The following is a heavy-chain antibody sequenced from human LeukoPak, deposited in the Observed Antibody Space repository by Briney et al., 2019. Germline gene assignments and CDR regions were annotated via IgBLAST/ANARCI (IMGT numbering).Heavy chain of an antibody. CDR2: IYYSGST. J-gene: IGHJ3*02. CDR1: GGSISSYY. CDR3: ASFRDTADAFDI. D-gene: IGHD5-18*01. V-gene: IGHV4-59*01. Sequence: PSETLSLTCTVSGGSISSYYWSWIRQPPGKGLEWIGYIYYSGSTNYNPSLKSRVTISVDTSKNQFSLKLSSVTAADTAVYYCASFRDTADAFDIWGQGTMVTVSS.